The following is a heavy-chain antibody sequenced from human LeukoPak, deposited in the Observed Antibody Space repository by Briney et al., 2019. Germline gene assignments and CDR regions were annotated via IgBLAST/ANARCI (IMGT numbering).Heavy chain of an antibody. D-gene: IGHD5-18*01. CDR1: GGSISSGGYS. CDR3: ARTLGYSYGEDAFDI. Sequence: PSETLSLTCAVSGGSISSGGYSWSWIRQPPGKGLEWIGYIYHSGSTYYNPSLKSRVTISVDRSKNQFSLKLSSVTAADTAVYYCARTLGYSYGEDAFDIWGQGTMVTVSS. CDR2: IYHSGST. J-gene: IGHJ3*02. V-gene: IGHV4-30-2*01.